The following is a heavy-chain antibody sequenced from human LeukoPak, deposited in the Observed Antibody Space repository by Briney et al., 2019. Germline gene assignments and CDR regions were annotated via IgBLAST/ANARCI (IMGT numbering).Heavy chain of an antibody. J-gene: IGHJ4*02. CDR1: GFTFSSYN. CDR2: IKQDGSEK. Sequence: PGGSLRLSCAASGFTFSSYNMNWVRQAPGKGLEWVANIKQDGSEKYYVDSVKGRFTISRDNAKNSLYLQMNSLRAEDTAVYYCARDGNGYYYWGQGTLVTVSS. CDR3: ARDGNGYYY. V-gene: IGHV3-7*01. D-gene: IGHD3-3*01.